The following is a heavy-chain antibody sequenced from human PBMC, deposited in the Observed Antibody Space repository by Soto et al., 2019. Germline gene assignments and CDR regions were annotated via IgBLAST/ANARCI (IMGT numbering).Heavy chain of an antibody. CDR3: ARDMYSSGWLYFDY. V-gene: IGHV3-74*01. CDR2: INSDGSTT. D-gene: IGHD6-25*01. J-gene: IGHJ4*02. Sequence: GGFLRLSCAASRFTFSSYWMHWVRQAPGKGLVWVSRINSDGSTTNYADSVRGRFTISRDNAKNTLFLQMNSLRAEDTAVYYCARDMYSSGWLYFDYWGQGALVTVSS. CDR1: RFTFSSYW.